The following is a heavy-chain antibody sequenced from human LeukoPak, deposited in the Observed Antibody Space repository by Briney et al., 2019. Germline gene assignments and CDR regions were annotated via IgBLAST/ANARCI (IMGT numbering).Heavy chain of an antibody. CDR2: ISSNSRYI. J-gene: IGHJ3*02. D-gene: IGHD1-26*01. CDR1: GFTFSTYS. CDR3: ARAPASGSYTDAFDI. V-gene: IGHV3-21*06. Sequence: KTGGSLRLSCAASGFTFSTYSMNWVRQAPGKGLEWVSSISSNSRYIYYADSMRGRFTISRDNAKNSLYLQMNSLRAEDTAVYYCARAPASGSYTDAFDIWGQGTMVTVSS.